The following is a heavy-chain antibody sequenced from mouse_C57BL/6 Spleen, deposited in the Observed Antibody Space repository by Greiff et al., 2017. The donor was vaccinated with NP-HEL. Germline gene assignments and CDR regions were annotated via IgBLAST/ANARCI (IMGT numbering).Heavy chain of an antibody. CDR1: GYTFTSYW. CDR3: ASAPYDGYAMDY. Sequence: VQLQQSGAELVMPGASVKLSCKASGYTFTSYWMHWVKQRPGQGLEWIGEIDPSDSYTNYNQKFKGKSTLTVDKSSSTAYMQLSSLTSEDSAVYYCASAPYDGYAMDYWGQGTSVTVSS. J-gene: IGHJ4*01. CDR2: IDPSDSYT. V-gene: IGHV1-69*01. D-gene: IGHD2-12*01.